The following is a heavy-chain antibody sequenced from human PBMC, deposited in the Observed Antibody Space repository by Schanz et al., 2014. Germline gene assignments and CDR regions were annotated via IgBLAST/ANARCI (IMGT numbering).Heavy chain of an antibody. Sequence: EVQLLESGGGFVQPGGSLRLSCVASGVTFSSYAMSWVRQAPGKGLEWVSGINWNGGSTGYADSVKGRFTISRDNAKNSLYLQMNSLSAEDTAVYYCAKVAPAATYLDSWGLGTLVTVSS. J-gene: IGHJ4*02. D-gene: IGHD2-2*01. CDR3: AKVAPAATYLDS. CDR1: GVTFSSYA. V-gene: IGHV3-20*04. CDR2: INWNGGST.